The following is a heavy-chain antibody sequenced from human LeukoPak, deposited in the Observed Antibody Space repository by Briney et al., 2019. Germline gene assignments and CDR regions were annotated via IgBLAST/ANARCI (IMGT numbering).Heavy chain of an antibody. D-gene: IGHD4-17*01. Sequence: GGSLRLSCAASGFTFRSYWMHWVRQAPGKGLVWVSRINSDGSTTNYADSVKGRFTISRDNAKNTLYLQMNSLRAEDTAVYYCARVYGDFDYWGQGTLVTVSS. CDR3: ARVYGDFDY. CDR2: INSDGSTT. CDR1: GFTFRSYW. J-gene: IGHJ4*02. V-gene: IGHV3-74*01.